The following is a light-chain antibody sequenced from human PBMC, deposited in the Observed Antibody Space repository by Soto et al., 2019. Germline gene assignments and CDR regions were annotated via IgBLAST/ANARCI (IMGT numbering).Light chain of an antibody. CDR1: TGAVTSDYY. V-gene: IGLV7-43*01. CDR2: STN. Sequence: QAVVTQEPSLTVSPGGTVTLTCASSTGAVTSDYYANWFQQKPGQVPTTLIYSTNNRHSWTPARFSGPLLGGKAALTLSGEQPDDEADYYCLLYCDDIWVFGGGTKLTVL. J-gene: IGLJ3*02. CDR3: LLYCDDIWV.